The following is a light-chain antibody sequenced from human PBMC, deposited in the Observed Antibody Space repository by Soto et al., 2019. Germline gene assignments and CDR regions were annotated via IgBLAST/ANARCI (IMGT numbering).Light chain of an antibody. J-gene: IGKJ4*01. Sequence: EIVLTQSPGTLSLSPGERATLSCRASQRVTSDFLAWYQQKPGQAPSLLIYGATNRATGVPDRFSGSGSGTDFTLTISRLEPEDFAVYHCQQSGRSPPTFGGGTKVGFK. CDR3: QQSGRSPPT. V-gene: IGKV3-20*01. CDR2: GAT. CDR1: QRVTSDF.